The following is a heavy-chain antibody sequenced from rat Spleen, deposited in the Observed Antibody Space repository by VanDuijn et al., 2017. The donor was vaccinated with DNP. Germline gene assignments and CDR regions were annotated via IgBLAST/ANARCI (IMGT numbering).Heavy chain of an antibody. V-gene: IGHV5S13*01. J-gene: IGHJ4*01. CDR2: IKTGGGST. D-gene: IGHD1-1*01. CDR1: GFTFSDYD. CDR3: AKDYHYYAMDA. Sequence: EVQLVQSGGGLVQPGRSLKLSCAPSGFTFSDYDMAWVRQAPTKGLEWVASIKTGGGSTYYPDSVKGRFTISRDNAENTVYLQMSSLRSEDTATYYCAKDYHYYAMDAWGQGTSVTVSS.